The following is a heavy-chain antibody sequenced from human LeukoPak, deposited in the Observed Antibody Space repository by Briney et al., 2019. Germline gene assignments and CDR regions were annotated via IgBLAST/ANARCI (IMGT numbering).Heavy chain of an antibody. D-gene: IGHD5-18*01. CDR3: AKVIQLWSGGADY. CDR1: GGSFSGYY. Sequence: SETLSLTCAVYGGSFSGYYWSWIRQPPGKGLEWIGEINHSGSTNYNPSLKSLVTISVDTTKNQFSLKLSSVTAADTAVYYCAKVIQLWSGGADYWGQGTLVTVSS. CDR2: INHSGST. V-gene: IGHV4-34*01. J-gene: IGHJ4*02.